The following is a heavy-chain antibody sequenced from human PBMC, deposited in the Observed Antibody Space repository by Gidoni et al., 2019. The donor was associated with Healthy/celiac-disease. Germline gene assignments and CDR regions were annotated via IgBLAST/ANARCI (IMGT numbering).Heavy chain of an antibody. V-gene: IGHV2-5*02. CDR3: AHRPLIYYDSSGYYYGWFDP. D-gene: IGHD3-22*01. Sequence: QITLKESGPTLVKPTQTLTLTCTFSGFSLSTSGVGVGWIRQPPGKALEWLALIYWDDDKRYSPSLKSRLTITKDTSKNQVVLTMTNMDPVDTATYYCAHRPLIYYDSSGYYYGWFDPWGQGTLVTVSS. CDR1: GFSLSTSGVG. J-gene: IGHJ5*02. CDR2: IYWDDDK.